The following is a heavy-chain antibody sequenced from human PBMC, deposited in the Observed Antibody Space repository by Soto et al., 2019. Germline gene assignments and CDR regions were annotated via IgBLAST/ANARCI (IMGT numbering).Heavy chain of an antibody. Sequence: QVQLVESGGGVVQPGRSLRLSCAASGFIFTNYGIHWVRQAPGKGLEWVAVISYDGTNKHYADSVKGRFTISRDNSKNTVFLQMNSLRAEDTGVYYGAKDEPRSSWGQGTLVTVSS. CDR3: AKDEPRSS. CDR1: GFIFTNYG. CDR2: ISYDGTNK. V-gene: IGHV3-30*18. D-gene: IGHD6-13*01. J-gene: IGHJ4*02.